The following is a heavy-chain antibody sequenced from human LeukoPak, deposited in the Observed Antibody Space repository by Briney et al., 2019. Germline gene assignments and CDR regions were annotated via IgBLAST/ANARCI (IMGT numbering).Heavy chain of an antibody. CDR1: GFTVSSNY. V-gene: IGHV3-66*01. D-gene: IGHD5-12*01. J-gene: IGHJ3*02. CDR2: IYSGGST. Sequence: PGGSLRLSCAASGFTVSSNYMSWVRQAPRKGLEWVSVIYSGGSTYYADSVKGRFTISRDNSKNTLYLQMNSLRAEDTAVYYCARDGIVATIFSRQWLDHDAFDIWGQGTMVTVSS. CDR3: ARDGIVATIFSRQWLDHDAFDI.